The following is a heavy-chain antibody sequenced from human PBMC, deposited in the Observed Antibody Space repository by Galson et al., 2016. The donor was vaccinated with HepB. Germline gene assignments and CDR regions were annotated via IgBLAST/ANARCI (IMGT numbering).Heavy chain of an antibody. CDR2: IYYSGST. CDR1: GGSISSYY. Sequence: ETLSLTCTVSGGSISSYYWSWIRQPPGKGLEWIGYIYYSGSTNYNPSLKTRVTISVDTSKNQFSLKLSSVTAADTAVYYCARAGRRCSSTRCYYYYGMDVWGQGTTVTVSS. J-gene: IGHJ6*02. V-gene: IGHV4-59*01. CDR3: ARAGRRCSSTRCYYYYGMDV. D-gene: IGHD2-2*01.